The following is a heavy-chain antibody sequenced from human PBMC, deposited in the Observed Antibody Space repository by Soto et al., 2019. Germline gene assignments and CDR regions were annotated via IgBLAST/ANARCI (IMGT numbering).Heavy chain of an antibody. CDR2: IYYSGST. CDR3: ARGPGI. CDR1: GGSISSGDYY. V-gene: IGHV4-31*03. Sequence: QVQLQESGPGLVKPSQTLSLTCTVSGGSISSGDYYWRWIRQHPGKGLERIGYIYYSGSTYYNPCPKSRVTIALDTSKNQFSLKLSSVTAADSAVYYCARGPGIWGQGTLVTVSS. J-gene: IGHJ4*02.